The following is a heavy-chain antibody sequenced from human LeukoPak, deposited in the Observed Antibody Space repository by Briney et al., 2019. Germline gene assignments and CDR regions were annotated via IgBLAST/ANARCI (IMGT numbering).Heavy chain of an antibody. J-gene: IGHJ4*02. CDR1: GFTFSNAW. D-gene: IGHD3-22*01. V-gene: IGHV3-15*01. CDR2: IKSKTDGGTT. CDR3: TTVFGYDSSGNYYEVY. Sequence: PGGSLRLSCAASGFTFSNAWMSWVRQAPGKGLEWVGRIKSKTDGGTTDYAAPVKGRFTISRDDSKNTLYLQMNSLKTEDTAVYYCTTVFGYDSSGNYYEVYWGQGTLVTVSS.